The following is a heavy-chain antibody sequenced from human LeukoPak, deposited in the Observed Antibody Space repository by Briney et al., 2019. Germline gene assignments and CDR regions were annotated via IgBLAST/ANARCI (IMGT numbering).Heavy chain of an antibody. CDR2: ISGSGGST. CDR3: AKPYSDSSVITGDAFDI. V-gene: IGHV3-23*01. Sequence: ETLSLTCTVSGGSISSSSYYWGWIRQAPGKGLEWVSAISGSGGSTYYADSVKGRFTISRDNSKNTLYLQMNSLRAEDTAVYYCAKPYSDSSVITGDAFDIWGQGTMVTVSS. J-gene: IGHJ3*02. CDR1: GGSISSSSYY. D-gene: IGHD6-19*01.